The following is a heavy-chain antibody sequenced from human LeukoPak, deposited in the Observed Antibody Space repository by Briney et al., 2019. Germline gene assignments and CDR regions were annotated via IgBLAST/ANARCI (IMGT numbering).Heavy chain of an antibody. D-gene: IGHD1-26*01. CDR1: GYTLTDLS. J-gene: IGHJ4*02. V-gene: IGHV1-24*01. Sequence: AASVKFSCRVFGYTLTDLSMHWVRKSPGKGLEWMGCFDPEDGETIYAQKFQGRVTMTEDTSTDTACMELSSMRSEDTAVYYCATVLRWELQLDYWGQGTLVTVSS. CDR3: ATVLRWELQLDY. CDR2: FDPEDGET.